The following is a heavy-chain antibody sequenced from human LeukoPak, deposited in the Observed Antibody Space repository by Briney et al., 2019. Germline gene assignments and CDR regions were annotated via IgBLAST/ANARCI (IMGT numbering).Heavy chain of an antibody. CDR2: IYYSGST. CDR3: ARRGSVFDWLFYFDY. D-gene: IGHD3-9*01. J-gene: IGHJ4*02. V-gene: IGHV4-59*08. Sequence: PSETLSLTCTVSGGSISSYYWSWIRQPPGKGLEWIGYIYYSGSTNYNPSLKSRVTISVDTSKNQFSLKLSSVTAADTAVYYCARRGSVFDWLFYFDYWGQGTLVTVSS. CDR1: GGSISSYY.